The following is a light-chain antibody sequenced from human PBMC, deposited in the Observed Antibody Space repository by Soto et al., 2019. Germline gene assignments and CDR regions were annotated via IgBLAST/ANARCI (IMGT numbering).Light chain of an antibody. J-gene: IGLJ1*01. CDR1: SSDVGGYNY. Sequence: QSALTQPASVSGSPGQSITISCTGTSSDVGGYNYVSWYQHHPGKAPKLMIYDVSNRPSGVSNRVSGSKSANTASLTIPGLQAEDEADYYCSSYTSNSTLVFGTGTKLTVL. CDR3: SSYTSNSTLV. CDR2: DVS. V-gene: IGLV2-14*03.